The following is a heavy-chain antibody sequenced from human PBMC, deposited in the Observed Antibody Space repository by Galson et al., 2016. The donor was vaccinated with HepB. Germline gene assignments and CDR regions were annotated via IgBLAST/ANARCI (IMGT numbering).Heavy chain of an antibody. CDR3: VRDGMGTTPYDV. CDR1: GFSSSAYW. CDR2: INPDGTKT. Sequence: SLRLSCAASGFSSSAYWMNWVRQAPGKGLVWVSHINPDGTKTAYVDSVKGRFTFSRDNAKNTLSLQMNNLRAEDTAVYSCVRDGMGTTPYDVWGQGTLVTVSS. V-gene: IGHV3-74*01. D-gene: IGHD1-7*01. J-gene: IGHJ4*02.